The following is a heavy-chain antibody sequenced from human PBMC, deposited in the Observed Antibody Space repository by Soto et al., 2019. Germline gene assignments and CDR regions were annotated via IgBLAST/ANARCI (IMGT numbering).Heavy chain of an antibody. CDR2: IYYSGST. Sequence: QVQLQESGPGLVKPSETLSLTCSVSGGSISGYYWSWIRQTPEKGLEWIGYIYYSGSTNSNPSLKSRVTMLLDMSKNQFSLKLTSVSAADTAVYYCAAAPRYWGQGILVTVSS. J-gene: IGHJ4*02. CDR3: AAAPRY. D-gene: IGHD2-15*01. V-gene: IGHV4-59*01. CDR1: GGSISGYY.